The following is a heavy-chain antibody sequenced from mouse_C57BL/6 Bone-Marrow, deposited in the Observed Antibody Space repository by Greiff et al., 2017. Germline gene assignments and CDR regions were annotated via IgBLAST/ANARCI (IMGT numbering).Heavy chain of an antibody. D-gene: IGHD1-1*02. Sequence: EVQLQESGPELVKPGASVKLSCKASGYTFTDYYMDWVKQSHGKSLEWIGDINPNNGGTIYNQKFKGKSTLTVNKSSSTAYMELRSLTSEDTAVYYWGSGYFDYWGQGTTLTVSS. J-gene: IGHJ2*01. CDR3: GSGYFDY. CDR2: INPNNGGT. V-gene: IGHV1-18*01. CDR1: GYTFTDYY.